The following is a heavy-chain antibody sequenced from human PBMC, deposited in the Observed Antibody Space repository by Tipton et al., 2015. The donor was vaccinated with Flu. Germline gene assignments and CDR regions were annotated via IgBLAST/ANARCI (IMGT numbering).Heavy chain of an antibody. D-gene: IGHD6-13*01. CDR1: GYSISSGYY. CDR3: ARFIAAAADY. Sequence: TLSLTCTVSGYSISSGYYWGWIRQPPGKGLEWIGSIYHSGSTYYNPSLKSRVTISVDTSKNQFSLKLSSVTAADTAVYYCARFIAAAADYWGQGTLVTVSS. V-gene: IGHV4-38-2*02. J-gene: IGHJ4*02. CDR2: IYHSGST.